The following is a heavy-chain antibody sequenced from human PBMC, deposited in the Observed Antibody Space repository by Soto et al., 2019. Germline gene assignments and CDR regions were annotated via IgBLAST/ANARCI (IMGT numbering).Heavy chain of an antibody. Sequence: QVQLVESGGGVVQPGRSLRLSCAASGFTFSSYGMHWVRQAPGKGLEWVAVIWYDGSNKYYADSVKGRFTISRDNSKNTLYLQMNSLRAEDTAVYYCARDSEQWLVLDYWGQGTLVTASS. V-gene: IGHV3-33*01. J-gene: IGHJ4*02. D-gene: IGHD6-19*01. CDR1: GFTFSSYG. CDR3: ARDSEQWLVLDY. CDR2: IWYDGSNK.